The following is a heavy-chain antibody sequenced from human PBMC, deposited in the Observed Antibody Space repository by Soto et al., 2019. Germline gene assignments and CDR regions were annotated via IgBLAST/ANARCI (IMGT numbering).Heavy chain of an antibody. CDR1: GFTFSSYG. V-gene: IGHV3-30*18. Sequence: GGSLRLSCAASGFTFSSYGMHWVRQAPGKGLEWVAVISYDGSNKYYADSVKGRFTISRDNSKNTLYLQMNSLRAEDTAVYFCAKESGHPRGSHIWGPGSLVTVSS. D-gene: IGHD3-10*01. CDR2: ISYDGSNK. J-gene: IGHJ1*01. CDR3: AKESGHPRGSHI.